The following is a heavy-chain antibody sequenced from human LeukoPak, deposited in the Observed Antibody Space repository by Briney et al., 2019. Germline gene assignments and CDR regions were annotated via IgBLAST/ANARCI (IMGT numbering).Heavy chain of an antibody. CDR2: IYYSGST. D-gene: IGHD3-22*01. Sequence: SKTLSLTCSVSGYSISSGYYWGWIRQPPGKGLEWIGSIYYSGSTYYNPSLKSRVTISVDTSKNQFSLKLSSVTAADTAVYYCARVSKDSSGYLFDYWGQGTLVTVSS. J-gene: IGHJ4*02. CDR1: GYSISSGYY. V-gene: IGHV4-38-2*02. CDR3: ARVSKDSSGYLFDY.